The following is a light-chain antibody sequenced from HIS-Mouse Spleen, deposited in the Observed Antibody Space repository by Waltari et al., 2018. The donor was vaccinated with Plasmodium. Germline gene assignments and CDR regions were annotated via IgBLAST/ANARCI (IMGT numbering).Light chain of an antibody. V-gene: IGLV2-11*01. CDR2: DVS. J-gene: IGLJ2*01. CDR3: CSYAGSYTLV. Sequence: QSALTQPRSVSGSPGQSVTISCTGTSSDVGGYKYVSWYQQHPGKAPKIMIYDVSKRPSGVPDRFSCSKSVNTASLTISGLQAEDEADYYCCSYAGSYTLVFGGGTKLTVL. CDR1: SSDVGGYKY.